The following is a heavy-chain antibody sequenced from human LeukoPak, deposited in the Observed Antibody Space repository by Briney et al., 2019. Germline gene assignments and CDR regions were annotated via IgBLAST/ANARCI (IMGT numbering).Heavy chain of an antibody. Sequence: ASVKVSCKASGYTFTGYYMHWVRQAPGQGLEWMGWINPNSGGTNYAQKFQGRVTMTRDTSISTAYMELSRLRSDDTAVYYCARDGYDNYYDATPPDYWGQGTLVTVSS. V-gene: IGHV1-2*02. J-gene: IGHJ4*02. CDR2: INPNSGGT. CDR3: ARDGYDNYYDATPPDY. D-gene: IGHD3-22*01. CDR1: GYTFTGYY.